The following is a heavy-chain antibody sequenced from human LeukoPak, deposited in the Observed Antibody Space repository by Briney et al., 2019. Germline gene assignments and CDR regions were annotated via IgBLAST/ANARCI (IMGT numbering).Heavy chain of an antibody. CDR1: GYTFTDYY. CDR3: ARDLDDY. J-gene: IGHJ4*02. V-gene: IGHV1-2*02. CDR2: INPNSGDT. Sequence: ASVKVSCKASGYTFTDYYIHWVRQAPGQGLEWMGWINPNSGDTNYAQKFQGRVTMTRDTSISTVYMELSRLRSDDTAVYYCARDLDDYWGQGTLVTVSS.